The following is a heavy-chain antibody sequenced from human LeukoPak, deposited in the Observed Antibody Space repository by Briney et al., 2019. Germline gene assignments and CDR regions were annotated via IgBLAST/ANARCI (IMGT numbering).Heavy chain of an antibody. CDR1: GYTFTSYD. V-gene: IGHV1-2*06. J-gene: IGHJ4*02. D-gene: IGHD3-22*01. CDR3: ARGHSGYYFHFDY. CDR2: INPNSGGT. Sequence: GASVKVSCKASGYTFTSYDINWVRQAPGQGLEWMGRINPNSGGTNYAQKFQGRVTMTRDTSIGTAYMELSSLKSEDTAVYYCARGHSGYYFHFDYWGQGTLVTVSS.